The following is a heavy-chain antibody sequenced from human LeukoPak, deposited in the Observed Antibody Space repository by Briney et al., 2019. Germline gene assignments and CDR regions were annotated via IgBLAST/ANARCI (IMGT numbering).Heavy chain of an antibody. D-gene: IGHD1-26*01. CDR2: ISRASESI. CDR3: AREGGSYGGAFDI. Sequence: GGSLRLSCAASGFTFNAYSMGWVRQAPGKGLEWVSIISRASESIFYADSVKGRFTISRDNAKNSLYLQMNGLRAEDTAVYYCAREGGSYGGAFDIWGQGTMVTVSS. CDR1: GFTFNAYS. J-gene: IGHJ3*02. V-gene: IGHV3-21*04.